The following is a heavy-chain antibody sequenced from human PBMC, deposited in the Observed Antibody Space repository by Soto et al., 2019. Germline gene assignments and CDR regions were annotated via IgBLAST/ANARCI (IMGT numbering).Heavy chain of an antibody. Sequence: SETLSLTCTVSGGSISSYYWSWIRQPPGKGLEWIGYIYYSGSTNYNPSLKSRVTISVDTSKNQFSLKLSSVTAADTAVYYCARGTRLWFGEFDPWGQGTLVTVSS. D-gene: IGHD3-10*01. CDR2: IYYSGST. CDR3: ARGTRLWFGEFDP. V-gene: IGHV4-59*01. J-gene: IGHJ5*02. CDR1: GGSISSYY.